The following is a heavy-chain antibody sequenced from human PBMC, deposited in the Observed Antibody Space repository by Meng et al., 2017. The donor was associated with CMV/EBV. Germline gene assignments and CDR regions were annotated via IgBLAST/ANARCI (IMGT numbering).Heavy chain of an antibody. CDR3: ASHYDFWSGYTRDYYGMDV. Sequence: GESLKISCAASGFTFSSYWMSWVRQAPGKGPEWVANIKQDGSEKYYVDSVKGRFTISRDNAKNSLYLQINSLRDEDTAVYYCASHYDFWSGYTRDYYGMDVWGQGTTVTVSS. D-gene: IGHD3-3*01. J-gene: IGHJ6*02. CDR2: IKQDGSEK. V-gene: IGHV3-7*01. CDR1: GFTFSSYW.